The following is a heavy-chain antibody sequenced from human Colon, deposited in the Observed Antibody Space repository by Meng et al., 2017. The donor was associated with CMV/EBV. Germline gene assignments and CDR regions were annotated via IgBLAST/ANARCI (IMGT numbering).Heavy chain of an antibody. D-gene: IGHD6-19*01. Sequence: QVQLMESGAGVKEPGASVKVSCKTSGYTFSDYYMHWVRQAPGQGLEWMGWIRSDGSATNYAQKFRGRVTMTRDASVSTAYMELSGLTSDDTAVYFYVRSSGWSLFDYWGPGALVTVSS. V-gene: IGHV1-2*02. CDR1: GYTFSDYY. CDR3: VRSSGWSLFDY. J-gene: IGHJ4*02. CDR2: IRSDGSAT.